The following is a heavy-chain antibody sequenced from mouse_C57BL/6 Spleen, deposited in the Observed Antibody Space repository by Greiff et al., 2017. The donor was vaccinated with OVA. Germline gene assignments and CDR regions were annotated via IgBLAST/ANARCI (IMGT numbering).Heavy chain of an antibody. CDR3: ARTGSSGYRYFDV. D-gene: IGHD1-3*01. CDR1: GYTFTSYW. CDR2: IYPSDSET. V-gene: IGHV1-61*01. Sequence: QVQLQQPGAELVRPGSSVKLSCKASGYTFTSYWMDWVKQRPGQGLEWIGNIYPSDSETHYNQKFKDKATLTVDKSSSTAYMQLSSLTSEDSAVYYCARTGSSGYRYFDVRGTGTTVTVSS. J-gene: IGHJ1*03.